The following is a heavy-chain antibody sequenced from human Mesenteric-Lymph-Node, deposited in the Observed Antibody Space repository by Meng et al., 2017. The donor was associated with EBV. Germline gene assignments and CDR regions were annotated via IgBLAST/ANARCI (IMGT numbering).Heavy chain of an antibody. J-gene: IGHJ5*02. CDR3: ARASYGSGSPLGESWFDP. CDR2: IHDSGST. Sequence: QVQLQEPGQGLVKPSQPRSLTCTVSGGSISSGGYYWSWIRQHPGKGLEWIGYIHDSGSTYYNPSLKSRVTISADTSKNQFSLKLSSVTAADTAVYYCARASYGSGSPLGESWFDPWGQGTLVTVSS. D-gene: IGHD3-10*01. V-gene: IGHV4-31*03. CDR1: GGSISSGGYY.